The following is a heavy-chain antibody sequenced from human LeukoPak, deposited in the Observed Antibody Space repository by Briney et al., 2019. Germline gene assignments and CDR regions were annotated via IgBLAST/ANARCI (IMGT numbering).Heavy chain of an antibody. CDR1: GFTFSSYG. J-gene: IGHJ5*02. Sequence: GGSLRLSCAASGFTFSSYGMHWVRQAPGKGLEWVAVIWYDGSNKYYADSVKGRFTISRDNSKNTLYLQMNSLRAEDTAVYYCARDIGSGYYYDSSGSWGQGTLVTVSS. D-gene: IGHD3-22*01. CDR3: ARDIGSGYYYDSSGS. V-gene: IGHV3-33*01. CDR2: IWYDGSNK.